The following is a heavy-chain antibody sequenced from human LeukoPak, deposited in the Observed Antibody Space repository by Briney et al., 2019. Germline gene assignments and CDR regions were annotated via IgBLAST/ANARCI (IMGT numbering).Heavy chain of an antibody. Sequence: PGGSLRLSCAASGFTLSIYAMSCGPEAPGKGLECVSPISGSGSSTYYADSVKGRFTISRDNSKNTLYLQMNGLRAEDTAVYYCAKGVAVASPYYFDYWGQGTLVTVSS. D-gene: IGHD6-19*01. CDR2: ISGSGSST. CDR3: AKGVAVASPYYFDY. CDR1: GFTLSIYA. J-gene: IGHJ4*02. V-gene: IGHV3-23*01.